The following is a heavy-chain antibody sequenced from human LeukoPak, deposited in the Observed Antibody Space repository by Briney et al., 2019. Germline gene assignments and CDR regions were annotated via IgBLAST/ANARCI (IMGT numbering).Heavy chain of an antibody. J-gene: IGHJ4*02. CDR2: ISYDGSNK. D-gene: IGHD3-3*01. V-gene: IGHV3-30*18. CDR1: GFTFSSYG. CDR3: AKSYDFWSGHIDY. Sequence: GGSLRLSCAASGFTFSSYGMSWVRQAPGKGLEWVAVISYDGSNKYYADPVKGRFTISRDNSKNTLYLQMNSLRAEDTAVYYCAKSYDFWSGHIDYWGQGTLVTVSS.